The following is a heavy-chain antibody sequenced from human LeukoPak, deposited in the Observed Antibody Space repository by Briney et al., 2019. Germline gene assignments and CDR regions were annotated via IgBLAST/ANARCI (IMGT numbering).Heavy chain of an antibody. J-gene: IGHJ4*02. V-gene: IGHV4-39*01. CDR1: GGSISSSSYY. Sequence: SETLSLTCTVSGGSISSSSYYWGWIRQPPGKGLEWSGSIYYSGSTYYNPSLKSRVTMSLDTSKNQFSLKLSSVTAAATAVYYCARRKAAAGTGYFDYWGQGTLVTVSS. CDR2: IYYSGST. D-gene: IGHD6-13*01. CDR3: ARRKAAAGTGYFDY.